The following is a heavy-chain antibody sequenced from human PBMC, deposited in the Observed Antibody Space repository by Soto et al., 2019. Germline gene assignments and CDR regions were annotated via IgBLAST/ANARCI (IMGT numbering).Heavy chain of an antibody. J-gene: IGHJ4*02. D-gene: IGHD3-22*01. V-gene: IGHV3-33*01. Sequence: QVQLVESGGGVVQPGRSPRLSCAASGFTFSSYGMHWVRQAPGKGLEWVAVIWYDGSNKYYADSVKGRFTISRDNSKNTLYLQMNSLRAEDTAVYYCAREKYYYDSSGYFVFDYWGQGTLVTVSS. CDR1: GFTFSSYG. CDR3: AREKYYYDSSGYFVFDY. CDR2: IWYDGSNK.